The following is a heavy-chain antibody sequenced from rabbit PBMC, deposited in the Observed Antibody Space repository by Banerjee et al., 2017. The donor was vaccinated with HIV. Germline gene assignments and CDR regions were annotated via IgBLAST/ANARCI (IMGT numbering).Heavy chain of an antibody. V-gene: IGHV1S45*01. D-gene: IGHD4-1*01. J-gene: IGHJ4*01. CDR2: IYIGSSGST. CDR1: GFSFSGRYW. CDR3: ARDLAGVIGWNFGL. Sequence: QEQLEESGGDLVKPEGSLTLTCTASGFSFSGRYWIYWVRQAPGKGLEWIGCIYIGSSGSTYYASWAKGRFTISKTSSTTVTLQMTSLTAADTATYFCARDLAGVIGWNFGLWGQGTLVTVS.